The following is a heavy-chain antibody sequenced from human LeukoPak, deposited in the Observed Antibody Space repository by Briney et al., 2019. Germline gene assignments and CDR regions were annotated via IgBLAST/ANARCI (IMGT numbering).Heavy chain of an antibody. CDR3: ARDKDTFGEHGMDV. V-gene: IGHV3-33*01. J-gene: IGHJ6*02. CDR1: GFTFSSYG. Sequence: GGSLRLSCAASGFTFSSYGMHWVRQAPGKGLEWVAVIWYDGSNKYYADSVKGRFTISRDNSKNTLYLQMNSLRAEDTAVYYCARDKDTFGEHGMDVWGQGTTVTVSS. CDR2: IWYDGSNK. D-gene: IGHD3-10*01.